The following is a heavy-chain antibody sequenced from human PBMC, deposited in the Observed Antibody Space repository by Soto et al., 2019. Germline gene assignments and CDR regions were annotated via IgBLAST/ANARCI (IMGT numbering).Heavy chain of an antibody. V-gene: IGHV4-34*01. Sequence: SETLSLTCTVSGGSLGSYYWSWIRQPPGKGLEWIGEINHSGSTNYNPSLKSRVTISVDTSKNQFSLKLSSVTAADTAVYYCARVYILTGPYYYYYYGMDVWGQGTTVTVSS. CDR3: ARVYILTGPYYYYYYGMDV. J-gene: IGHJ6*02. D-gene: IGHD3-9*01. CDR2: INHSGST. CDR1: GGSLGSYY.